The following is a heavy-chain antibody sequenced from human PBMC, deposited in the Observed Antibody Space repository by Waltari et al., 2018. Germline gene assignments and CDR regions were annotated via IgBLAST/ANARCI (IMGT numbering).Heavy chain of an antibody. CDR3: ARDLFPNFWSGYGFDF. Sequence: QVHLVQSGAEVRKPGASVRVSCKTSGYTFSDHYIYWVRQAPGQGLEWMGWINPKSGATNPAQKYQGRVTMPTDTSTNTVYMELRRLTSDDTAVYYCARDLFPNFWSGYGFDFWGQGTKVTVSS. D-gene: IGHD3-3*01. CDR2: INPKSGAT. CDR1: GYTFSDHY. V-gene: IGHV1-2*02. J-gene: IGHJ3*01.